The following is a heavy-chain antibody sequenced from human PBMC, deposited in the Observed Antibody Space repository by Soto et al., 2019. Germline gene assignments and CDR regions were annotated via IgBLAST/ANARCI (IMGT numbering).Heavy chain of an antibody. CDR2: VIPILGAS. V-gene: IGHV1-69*08. J-gene: IGHJ4*02. CDR1: ADTFTGYT. Sequence: QVQLVQSGAEVKKPGSSVKVSCKASADTFTGYTVTWVRQAPGQGLEWVGRVIPILGASNFAQKFQGRVPISAAKSTDTAYMVLTGLTSEDTAVYSCARSRGSYYSNFDSWGQGTLVTVSS. CDR3: ARSRGSYYSNFDS. D-gene: IGHD3-10*01.